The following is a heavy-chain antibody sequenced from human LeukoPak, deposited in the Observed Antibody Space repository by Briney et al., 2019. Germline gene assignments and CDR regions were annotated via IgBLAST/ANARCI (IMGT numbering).Heavy chain of an antibody. CDR1: GFTFSTYW. D-gene: IGHD3-10*01. CDR3: VRVGGRSSIGGDC. CDR2: IMSDGSNS. Sequence: GGSLRLSCAASGFTFSTYWMHWVRQAPGTGLVWVSRIMSDGSNSNYADCVKGRFTISRDNAKNTLYLQMNSLRAEDTAVYHCVRVGGRSSIGGDCWGQGTLVTVSS. V-gene: IGHV3-74*01. J-gene: IGHJ4*02.